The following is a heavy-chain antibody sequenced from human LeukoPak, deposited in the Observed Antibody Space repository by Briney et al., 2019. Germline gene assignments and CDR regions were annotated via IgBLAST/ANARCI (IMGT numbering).Heavy chain of an antibody. J-gene: IGHJ4*02. CDR1: GFTFRTYS. CDR3: ARARVWFGELDYFDY. V-gene: IGHV3-21*06. Sequence: TGGSLRLSCAASGFTFRTYSMNWVRQAPGKGLEWVSSISSTSTYIYYADSMKGRFIISRDNARNSLYLEMNSLRAEDTAVYYCARARVWFGELDYFDYWGQGGLVSVSS. CDR2: ISSTSTYI. D-gene: IGHD3-10*01.